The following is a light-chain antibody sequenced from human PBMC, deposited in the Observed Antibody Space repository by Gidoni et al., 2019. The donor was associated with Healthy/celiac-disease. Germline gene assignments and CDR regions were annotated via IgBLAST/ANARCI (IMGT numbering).Light chain of an antibody. CDR2: DAS. V-gene: IGKV3-11*01. CDR1: QSVSSY. CDR3: QQRSNWPFT. Sequence: EIVLTQSPATLSLSPGERATLSCRASQSVSSYLAWSQQKPVPAPRLLIYDASNRATGIPARFSGSGSGTDFTLTISSLEPEDFAVYYCQQRSNWPFTFXPXTKVDIK. J-gene: IGKJ3*01.